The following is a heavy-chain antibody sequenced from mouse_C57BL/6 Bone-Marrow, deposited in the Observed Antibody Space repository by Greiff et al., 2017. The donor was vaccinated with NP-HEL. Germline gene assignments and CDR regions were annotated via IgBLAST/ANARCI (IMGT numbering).Heavy chain of an antibody. J-gene: IGHJ2*01. CDR2: INPNNGGT. CDR1: GYTFTDYY. V-gene: IGHV1-26*01. Sequence: EVQLQQSGPELVKPGASVKISCKASGYTFTDYYMNWVKQSHGKSLEWIGDINPNNGGTSYNQKFKGKATLTVDKSSSTAYMELRSLTSEDSAVYYCARDRKLWCWGQGTTLTVSS. CDR3: ARDRKLWC. D-gene: IGHD1-1*02.